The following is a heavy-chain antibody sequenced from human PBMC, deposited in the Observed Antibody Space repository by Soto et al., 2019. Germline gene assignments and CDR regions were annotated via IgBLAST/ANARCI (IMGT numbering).Heavy chain of an antibody. Sequence: GGSLRLSCAASGFTFSSYAMNWVRQAPGKGLEWVSGISSSGGSTYYADSVKGRFTISRDNSKNTLYLQMNSLRAEDTAVYYCAKDVVTIFGVVISNYDYGMDVWGQGTTVTVSS. CDR3: AKDVVTIFGVVISNYDYGMDV. CDR1: GFTFSSYA. J-gene: IGHJ6*02. D-gene: IGHD3-3*01. CDR2: ISSSGGST. V-gene: IGHV3-23*01.